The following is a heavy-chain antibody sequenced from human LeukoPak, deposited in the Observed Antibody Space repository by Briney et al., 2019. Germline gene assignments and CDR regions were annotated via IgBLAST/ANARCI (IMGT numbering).Heavy chain of an antibody. Sequence: ASVKVSCKXSGGTFSSYASSWVPQAPGQGLELLGRIIPIFGTATYAQKFQGRVTITTDESTSTAYLELSSLRSGDTAVYFFARSGRHTRFGDAFDIWGQGTMVTVSS. CDR3: ARSGRHTRFGDAFDI. D-gene: IGHD3-9*01. V-gene: IGHV1-69*05. CDR1: GGTFSSYA. J-gene: IGHJ3*02. CDR2: IIPIFGTA.